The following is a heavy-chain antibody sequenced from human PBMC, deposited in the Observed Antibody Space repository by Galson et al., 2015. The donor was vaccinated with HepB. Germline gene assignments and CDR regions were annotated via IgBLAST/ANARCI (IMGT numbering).Heavy chain of an antibody. CDR1: GFSLSTSGVG. J-gene: IGHJ4*02. Sequence: PALVKPTQTLTLPCTFPGFSLSTSGVGVGWIRQPPGKALEWLALIYWDDDKRYSPSLKSRLTITKDTSKNQVVLTMTNMDPVDTATYYCARIIVVVVAATQDDLGTFDYWGQGTLVTVSS. CDR2: IYWDDDK. D-gene: IGHD2-15*01. CDR3: ARIIVVVVAATQDDLGTFDY. V-gene: IGHV2-5*02.